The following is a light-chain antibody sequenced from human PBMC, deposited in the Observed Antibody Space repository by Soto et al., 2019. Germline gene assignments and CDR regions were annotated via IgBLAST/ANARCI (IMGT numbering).Light chain of an antibody. CDR2: AAS. CDR3: QQYYSYFVA. J-gene: IGKJ4*01. Sequence: AIRMTQSPSSLSASTGDRVTITCRASQDIRSYLAWYQQKPGKAPKLLMYAASTLQSGVPSRFNGCGSGTDFTLTNSGLQSEDLATYYCQQYYSYFVAFGGGTKVEI. CDR1: QDIRSY. V-gene: IGKV1-8*01.